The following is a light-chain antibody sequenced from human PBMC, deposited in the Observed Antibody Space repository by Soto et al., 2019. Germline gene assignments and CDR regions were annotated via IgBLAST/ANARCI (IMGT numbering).Light chain of an antibody. CDR2: KAS. CDR1: QSISSW. Sequence: DLPMTQSPSTLSASVGGRITITCRASQSISSWLAWYQQKPGKAPXXLIYKASSLEGGVPSRLSGSGSGTEFTLTISSMQPDDYATYYCQQYHSFWTFGQGTKVDIK. CDR3: QQYHSFWT. J-gene: IGKJ1*01. V-gene: IGKV1-5*03.